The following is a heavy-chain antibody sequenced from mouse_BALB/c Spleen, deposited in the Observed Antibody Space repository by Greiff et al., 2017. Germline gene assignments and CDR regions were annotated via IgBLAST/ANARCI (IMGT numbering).Heavy chain of an antibody. CDR2: INPNNGGT. D-gene: IGHD1-1*01. V-gene: IGHV1-18*01. J-gene: IGHJ3*01. Sequence: DVKLVESGPELVKPGASVKIPCKASGYTFTDYNMDWVKQSHGKSLEWIGDINPNNGGTIYNQKFKGKATLTVDKSSSTAYMELRSLTSEDTAVYYCARSYGSPFAYWGQGTLVTVSA. CDR3: ARSYGSPFAY. CDR1: GYTFTDYN.